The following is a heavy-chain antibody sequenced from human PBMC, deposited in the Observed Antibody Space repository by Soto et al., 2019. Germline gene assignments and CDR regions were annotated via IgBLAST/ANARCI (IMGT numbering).Heavy chain of an antibody. CDR1: GYIFTGYY. Sequence: QVQLVQSGAEVKKPGASVKVSCKASGYIFTGYYMHWVRQAPGQGLEWMGWINPNSGGTNYAQKFQGLVTMTRDTSISTAYMELSRLRSDDTAVYYCARDGAVTKAGYYYKYGMDVWGQGTTVTVSS. CDR2: INPNSGGT. J-gene: IGHJ6*02. V-gene: IGHV1-2*04. D-gene: IGHD4-17*01. CDR3: ARDGAVTKAGYYYKYGMDV.